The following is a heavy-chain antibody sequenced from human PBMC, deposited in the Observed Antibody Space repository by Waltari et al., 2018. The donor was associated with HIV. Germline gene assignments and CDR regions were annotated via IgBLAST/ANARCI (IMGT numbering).Heavy chain of an antibody. CDR1: GFTFSPYE. J-gene: IGHJ4*02. CDR2: ISSSGSTI. CDR3: ARDGSSYYGLDY. D-gene: IGHD1-26*01. Sequence: EVQVVESGGGLVQPGGSLRLPCAASGFTFSPYEMNWVRQAPGKGLEWVSYISSSGSTIYYADSVKGRFTISRDNAKNSLYLQMNSLRAEDTAVYFCARDGSSYYGLDYWGRGTLVTVSS. V-gene: IGHV3-48*03.